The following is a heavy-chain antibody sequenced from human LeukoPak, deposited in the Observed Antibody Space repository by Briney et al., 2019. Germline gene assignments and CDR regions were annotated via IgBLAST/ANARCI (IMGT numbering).Heavy chain of an antibody. CDR3: ARYYYDSSGYSLDAFDI. D-gene: IGHD3-22*01. Sequence: GGSLRLSCAASGFTFSSYWMHWVRQAPGKGLGWVSRFNSDGSSTSYADSVKGRFTISRDNAKNTLYLQMNSLRAEDTAVYYCARYYYDSSGYSLDAFDIWGQGTMVTVSS. J-gene: IGHJ3*02. V-gene: IGHV3-74*01. CDR2: FNSDGSST. CDR1: GFTFSSYW.